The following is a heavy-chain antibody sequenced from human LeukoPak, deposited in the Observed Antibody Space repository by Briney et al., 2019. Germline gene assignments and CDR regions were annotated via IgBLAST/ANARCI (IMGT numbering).Heavy chain of an antibody. CDR1: GGSFSGYY. J-gene: IGHJ2*01. CDR3: ARGGRSLWYFDL. V-gene: IGHV4-34*01. CDR2: INHSGST. Sequence: SETLSLTCAVYGGSFSGYYWSWIRQPPGKGLEWIGEINHSGSTNYNPSLKSRVTISVDTSKNQFSLKLSSVTAADTAVYYCARGGRSLWYFDLWGRGTLVTVSS. D-gene: IGHD4-17*01.